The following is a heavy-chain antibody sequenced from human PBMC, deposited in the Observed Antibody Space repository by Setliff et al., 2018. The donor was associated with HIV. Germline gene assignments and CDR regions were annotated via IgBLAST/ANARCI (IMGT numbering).Heavy chain of an antibody. CDR2: ISAYDGDT. CDR3: ARVGLSAVPFPTVY. V-gene: IGHV1-18*01. CDR1: NYTFTNYA. J-gene: IGHJ4*02. Sequence: GASVKVSCKASNYTFTNYAITWVRQAPGQRPEWMGWISAYDGDTKYAQKFHNRLSMTADTSTTTAYMDLRGLTSDDTGVYYCARVGLSAVPFPTVYWGQGTLVTSPQ. D-gene: IGHD4-4*01.